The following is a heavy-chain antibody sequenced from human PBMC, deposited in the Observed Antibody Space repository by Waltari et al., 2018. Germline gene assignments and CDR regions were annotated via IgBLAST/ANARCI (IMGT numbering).Heavy chain of an antibody. CDR2: INIEGSVT. Sequence: EVRLAESGGGLVQPGGSLRLSCAASGFMFTDHGMHWVRQGPGKGLVWVSHINIEGSVTNYGNAVQGRFTISRDNAKKTIYLQMNGLRAEDTALYYCVRSLNFTSEMWGQGTMVTVSS. J-gene: IGHJ3*02. CDR1: GFMFTDHG. V-gene: IGHV3-74*01. CDR3: VRSLNFTSEM.